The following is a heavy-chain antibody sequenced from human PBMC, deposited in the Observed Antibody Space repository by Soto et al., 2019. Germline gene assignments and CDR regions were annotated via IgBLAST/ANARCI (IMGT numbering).Heavy chain of an antibody. V-gene: IGHV1-2*02. D-gene: IGHD3-3*01. J-gene: IGHJ4*02. CDR2: INPNSGGT. Sequence: XSVKVSCKASGYTFTCYYMHLVRQAPGQGLEWMGWINPNSGGTNYAQKFQGRVTMTRDTSISTAYMELRRLRSDDTAVYYCARDRAIFGVVLFDDWGQGTLVTVSS. CDR3: ARDRAIFGVVLFDD. CDR1: GYTFTCYY.